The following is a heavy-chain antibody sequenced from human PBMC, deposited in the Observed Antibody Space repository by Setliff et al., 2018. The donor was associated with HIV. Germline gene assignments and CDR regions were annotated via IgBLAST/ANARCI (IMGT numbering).Heavy chain of an antibody. Sequence: SETLSLTCSVSGGSIRSNSYYWGWIRQPAGKGLEWIGRIYSSGSTNYNPSLKSRVTMSVDTSKNQISLKLSSVTAADTAMYYCARRMAAGTFDYWGQGTLVTVSS. CDR1: GGSIRSNSYY. V-gene: IGHV4-61*02. CDR3: ARRMAAGTFDY. D-gene: IGHD6-13*01. J-gene: IGHJ4*02. CDR2: IYSSGST.